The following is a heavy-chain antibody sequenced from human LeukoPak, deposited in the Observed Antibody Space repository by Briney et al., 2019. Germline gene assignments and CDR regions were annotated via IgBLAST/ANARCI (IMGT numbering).Heavy chain of an antibody. D-gene: IGHD6-25*01. J-gene: IGHJ4*02. CDR2: LVYDARSD. CDR3: ARDLSAAFNF. Sequence: GESLKISCKGSGYSFTSYWIGWVRQAPGKGLEWVARLVYDARSDYANSVKGRFSISRDDSKNTLFLDMSNLRVEDTALYYCARDLSAAFNFWGQGVLVTVSS. V-gene: IGHV3-33*01. CDR1: GYSFTSYW.